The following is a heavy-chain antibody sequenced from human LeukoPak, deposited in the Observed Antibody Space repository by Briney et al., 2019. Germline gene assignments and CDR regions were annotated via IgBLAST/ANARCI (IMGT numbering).Heavy chain of an antibody. CDR1: GYTFTGYY. V-gene: IGHV1-2*02. CDR2: INPNSGGT. Sequence: ASVKVSCKASGYTFTGYYMHWVRQAPGQGLEWMGWINPNSGGTNYAQKFQGRVTMTRDTSISTAYMELSRLRSDDTAVYYCARAPSEVWTQHYWGQGTLVTVSS. CDR3: ARAPSEVWTQHY. J-gene: IGHJ4*02. D-gene: IGHD3/OR15-3a*01.